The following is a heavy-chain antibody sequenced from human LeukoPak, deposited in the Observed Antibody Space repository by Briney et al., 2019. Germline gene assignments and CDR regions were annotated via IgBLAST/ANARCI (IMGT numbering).Heavy chain of an antibody. V-gene: IGHV3-7*01. CDR3: AREIIAAGGEDY. D-gene: IGHD6-25*01. CDR1: GFTFSTYW. J-gene: IGHJ4*02. Sequence: PGGSLRLSCAASGFTFSTYWMSWVRQAPGNGLEWVANIKQDESQKYYVDSVKGRFTISRDNAKNSLYLQMNSLRGEDTAVYYCAREIIAAGGEDYWGQGTLVTVSS. CDR2: IKQDESQK.